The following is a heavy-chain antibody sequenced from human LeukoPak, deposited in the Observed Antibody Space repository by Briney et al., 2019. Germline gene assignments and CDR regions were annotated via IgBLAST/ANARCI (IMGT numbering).Heavy chain of an antibody. CDR3: VKDLGSGADGLRFDP. Sequence: PGGSLRLSCAASGFKFDDKAMHWVRQSPGKGLEWVSSMIWNSDSRGYAESVKGRFTISSDKAKNSLNLQMNSLRPEDTAFYFCVKDLGSGADGLRFDPWGQGTLVTVS. CDR1: GFKFDDKA. J-gene: IGHJ5*02. D-gene: IGHD2-15*01. V-gene: IGHV3-9*01. CDR2: MIWNSDSR.